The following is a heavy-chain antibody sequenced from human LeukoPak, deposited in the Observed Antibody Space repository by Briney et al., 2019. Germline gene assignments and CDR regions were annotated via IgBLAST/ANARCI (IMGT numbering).Heavy chain of an antibody. CDR1: GFTLSNAW. Sequence: PGESLRLSCAAPGFTLSNAWMSWVRQAPAKGLEWVGRIKTRSDGGTTDYAAPVKGRFIISRDDSKNTLYLQMSSLKTEDTGIYYCATAYVDYCGQGTLVTVSS. J-gene: IGHJ4*02. CDR3: ATAYVDY. CDR2: IKTRSDGGTT. V-gene: IGHV3-15*01.